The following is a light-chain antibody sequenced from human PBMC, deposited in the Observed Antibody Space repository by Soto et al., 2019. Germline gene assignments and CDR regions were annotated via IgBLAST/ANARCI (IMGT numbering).Light chain of an antibody. CDR1: QSISDNY. CDR2: GAS. J-gene: IGKJ3*01. Sequence: EIVITQSPATLSVSPGERATPSCRASQSISDNYLAWYQQKPGQAPKFLIYGASSRATGIPDRFSGSGSGTDFTLTISTLETEDFAVYYCQQYGTSPFTFGPGTKVDIK. V-gene: IGKV3-20*01. CDR3: QQYGTSPFT.